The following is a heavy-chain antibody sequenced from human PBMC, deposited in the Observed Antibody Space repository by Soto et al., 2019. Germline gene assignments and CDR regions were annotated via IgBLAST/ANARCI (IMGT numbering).Heavy chain of an antibody. CDR1: GFPFSYSW. J-gene: IGHJ4*02. CDR3: VIYDYIWGTYRVRWAY. V-gene: IGHV3-15*01. Sequence: EVQLMESGGGLVNPGGSLRLSCVASGFPFSYSWMSWVRQAPGKGLEWVARIKSEIDGGTTDYAAPVEGRFTISRDESKNTLDLQMNSLKTEDTAVYYCVIYDYIWGTYRVRWAYWGQGTLVTVSS. D-gene: IGHD3-16*02. CDR2: IKSEIDGGTT.